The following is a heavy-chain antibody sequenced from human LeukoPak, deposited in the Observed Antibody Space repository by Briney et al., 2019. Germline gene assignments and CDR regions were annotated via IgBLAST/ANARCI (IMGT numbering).Heavy chain of an antibody. V-gene: IGHV4-4*07. CDR1: GGSISSYY. J-gene: IGHJ4*02. CDR3: VGYSSSWPY. D-gene: IGHD6-13*01. CDR2: IYTSGST. Sequence: SETLSLTCTVSGGSISSYYWSWIRQPAGKGLEWIGRIYTSGSTNYNPSLKSRVTISVDTSKNQFSLKLSSVTSADTAVFYFVGYSSSWPYWGQGTLVTVSS.